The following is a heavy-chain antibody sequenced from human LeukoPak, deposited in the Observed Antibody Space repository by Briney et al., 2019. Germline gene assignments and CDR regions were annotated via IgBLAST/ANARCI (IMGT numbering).Heavy chain of an antibody. CDR2: ISYDGSNK. Sequence: GRSLRLSCAASGFTFSSYAMHWVRQAPGKGLEWVAVISYDGSNKYYADSVKGRFTISRDNSKNTLYLQMNSLRAEDTAVYYCARDSFSNTVAPPHAFDIWGQGTMVTVSS. V-gene: IGHV3-30-3*01. CDR1: GFTFSSYA. J-gene: IGHJ3*02. CDR3: ARDSFSNTVAPPHAFDI. D-gene: IGHD4-23*01.